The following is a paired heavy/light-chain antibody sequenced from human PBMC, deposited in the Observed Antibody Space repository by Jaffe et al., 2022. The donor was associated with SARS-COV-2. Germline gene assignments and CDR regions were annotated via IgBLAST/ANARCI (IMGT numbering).Heavy chain of an antibody. Sequence: EVQLVESGGGLVQPGGSLRLSCAASGFTFSTYSMNWVRQAPGKGLEWVSHITHSVQTTYYADSVRGRFTISRDNAKSSLFLQMNSLRDEDTAVYFCARDSGIAYDMDVWGQGTTVTVSS. V-gene: IGHV3-48*02. D-gene: IGHD6-13*01. CDR1: GFTFSTYS. CDR3: ARDSGIAYDMDV. J-gene: IGHJ6*02. CDR2: ITHSVQTT.
Light chain of an antibody. CDR2: DVD. CDR3: FSYAGSYTLI. Sequence: QSALTQPRSVSGSPGQSVTISCTGTSSDVGGYNYVSWYQQHPGKAPKLMIYDVDKRPSGVPDRLSGSKSGNTASLTISGLQADDEADYYCFSYAGSYTLIFGGGTKLTVL. J-gene: IGLJ2*01. CDR1: SSDVGGYNY. V-gene: IGLV2-11*01.